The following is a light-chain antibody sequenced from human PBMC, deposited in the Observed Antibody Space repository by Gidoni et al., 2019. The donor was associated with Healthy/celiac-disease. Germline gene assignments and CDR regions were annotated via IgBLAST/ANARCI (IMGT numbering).Light chain of an antibody. J-gene: IGLJ2*01. V-gene: IGLV2-14*03. Sequence: QSALTQPASVSGSPGQSITISCTGTISDVGGYNYVSWYQQQPGKAPKLMIYDVSNRPSGVSNRFSGSKSGNTASLTISVLQAEDEADYYCSSYTRSSTPVFGGGTKLTVL. CDR3: SSYTRSSTPV. CDR1: ISDVGGYNY. CDR2: DVS.